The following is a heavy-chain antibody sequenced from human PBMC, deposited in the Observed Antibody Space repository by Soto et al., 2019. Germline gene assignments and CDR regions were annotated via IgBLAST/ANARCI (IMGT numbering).Heavy chain of an antibody. CDR3: AKVFSPEGGNYFAY. Sequence: LRLSCAASGFTFRNYAMDWVRQAPGKVLEWVSAISNSFSDGNTHYADSVKGRFTISRDNGKNTVFLEMNSLRAEDAAVYYCAKVFSPEGGNYFAYWGQGTLVTVSS. J-gene: IGHJ4*02. CDR2: ISNSFSDGNT. CDR1: GFTFRNYA. V-gene: IGHV3-23*01.